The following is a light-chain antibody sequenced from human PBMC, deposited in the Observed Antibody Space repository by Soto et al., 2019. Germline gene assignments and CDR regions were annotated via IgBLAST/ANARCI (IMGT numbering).Light chain of an antibody. CDR3: CSYAGSSTFVV. Sequence: QSVLTQPASVSGSPGQSIIISCTGTSSDVGSYNLVSWYQQHPGKAPKRRIYEGSKRPSGVSNRFSGSKSGNTASLTISGLQAEDEADYYCCSYAGSSTFVVFGGGTKLTVL. CDR1: SSDVGSYNL. J-gene: IGLJ2*01. CDR2: EGS. V-gene: IGLV2-23*03.